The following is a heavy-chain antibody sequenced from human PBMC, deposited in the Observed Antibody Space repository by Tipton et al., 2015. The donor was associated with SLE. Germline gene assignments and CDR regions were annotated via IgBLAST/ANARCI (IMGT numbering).Heavy chain of an antibody. V-gene: IGHV4-59*01. CDR3: ARGTVYPIFGYMDV. J-gene: IGHJ6*03. Sequence: TLSLTCTVSGGSISSYYWSWIRQPPGKGLEWIGYIYYSGSTNYNPSLKSRVTISVDTSKNQFSLKLSSVTAADTAVYYSARGTVYPIFGYMDVWGKGTTVTVSS. D-gene: IGHD3-3*01. CDR1: GGSISSYY. CDR2: IYYSGST.